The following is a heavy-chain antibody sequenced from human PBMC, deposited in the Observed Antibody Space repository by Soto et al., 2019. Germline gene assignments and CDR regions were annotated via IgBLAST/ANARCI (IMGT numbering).Heavy chain of an antibody. V-gene: IGHV1-2*04. CDR2: INPNSGGT. CDR3: AREGDSVSGSGSFKN. Sequence: QVQLVQSGAEVKKPGASVKVSCKASGYTFTGYYMHWVRQAPGQGLEWMGWINPNSGGTNYAQKFQGWVTMTRDTSISTAYMELSRLRSDDTAVYYCAREGDSVSGSGSFKNWGQGTLVTVSS. J-gene: IGHJ4*02. CDR1: GYTFTGYY. D-gene: IGHD3-10*01.